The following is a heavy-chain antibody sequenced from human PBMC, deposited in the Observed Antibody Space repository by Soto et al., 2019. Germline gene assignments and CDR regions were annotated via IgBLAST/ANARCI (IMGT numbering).Heavy chain of an antibody. CDR3: GREDDYSYRYVNYGVDV. V-gene: IGHV3-7*01. CDR2: IKQDGSQK. Sequence: PGGSLRLSCAASGFTFSTYWMSWVRQAPGKGLEWVANIKQDGSQKYYEDSVKGRFIISRDNFKNTLFLQMNSLRPEDAALYFCGREDDYSYRYVNYGVDVWGQGTPVTVSS. D-gene: IGHD4-4*01. J-gene: IGHJ6*02. CDR1: GFTFSTYW.